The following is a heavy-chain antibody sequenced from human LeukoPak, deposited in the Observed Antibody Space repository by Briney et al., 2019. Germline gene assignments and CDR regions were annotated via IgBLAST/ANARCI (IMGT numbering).Heavy chain of an antibody. J-gene: IGHJ5*02. CDR2: ISAYNGNT. Sequence: ASVKVSCKASGYTFTGYYMHWVRQAPGQGLEWMGWISAYNGNTNYAQKLQGRVTMTTDTSTSTAYMELRSLRSDDTAVYYCAREIPTGYDFWSGYYLEGWFDPWGQGTLVTVSS. V-gene: IGHV1-18*04. CDR3: AREIPTGYDFWSGYYLEGWFDP. CDR1: GYTFTGYY. D-gene: IGHD3-3*01.